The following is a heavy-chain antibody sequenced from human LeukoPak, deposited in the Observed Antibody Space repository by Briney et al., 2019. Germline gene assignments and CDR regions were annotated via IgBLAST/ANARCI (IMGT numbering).Heavy chain of an antibody. CDR3: ARGQQVYYYDSSGYYYPY. CDR2: SSSSSSTI. J-gene: IGHJ4*02. CDR1: GFTFSSYS. V-gene: IGHV3-48*02. Sequence: GGSLRLSCAASGFTFSSYSMNWVRQAPGKGLEWVSYSSSSSSTIYYADSVKGRFTISRDNAKNSLYLQMNSLRDEDTAVYYCARGQQVYYYDSSGYYYPYWGQGTLVTVSS. D-gene: IGHD3-22*01.